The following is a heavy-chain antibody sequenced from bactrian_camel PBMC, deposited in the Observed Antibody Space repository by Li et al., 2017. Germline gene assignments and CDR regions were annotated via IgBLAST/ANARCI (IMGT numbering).Heavy chain of an antibody. V-gene: IGHV3S1*01. CDR1: GYTVSSYC. J-gene: IGHJ4*01. Sequence: VQLVESGGGSVQAGGSLRLSCAASGYTVSSYCMGWFRQAPGKEREGVAQIYVGGGTTYYADFVKGRFTISRDNAKNTLYLQMNSLKPEDTAIYYCATAGGGYCTGSWRSESTYNYWGQGTQVTVS. CDR3: ATAGGGYCTGSWRSESTYNY. CDR2: IYVGGGTT. D-gene: IGHD3*01.